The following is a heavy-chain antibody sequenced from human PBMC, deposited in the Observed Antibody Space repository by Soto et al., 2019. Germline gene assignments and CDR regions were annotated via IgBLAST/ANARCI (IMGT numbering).Heavy chain of an antibody. CDR3: AREDYYDSSG. D-gene: IGHD3-22*01. CDR2: IYYSGTT. V-gene: IGHV4-39*06. CDR1: GGSISSNDYY. Sequence: PSETLSLTCTVSGGSISSNDYYWDWIRQSPGKGLEWIGSIYYSGTTYYNPSLKSRVTISVDTSKNQFPLKLSSVTAADTAVYYCAREDYYDSSGWGQGTLVTVSS. J-gene: IGHJ1*01.